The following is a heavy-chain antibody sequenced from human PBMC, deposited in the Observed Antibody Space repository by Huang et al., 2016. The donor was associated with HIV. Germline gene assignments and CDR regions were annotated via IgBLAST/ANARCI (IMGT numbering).Heavy chain of an antibody. CDR3: LIILVRGLIDAVDY. J-gene: IGHJ4*02. CDR2: INTNAGNP. V-gene: IGHV7-4-1*02. Sequence: QVQLVQSGSELKKPGASVKVSCKASGYPFTSHTINWVRQAPGQGLEWMGWINTNAGNPTYAPGFTGRIVFSLDTSVSTAYLQSSSLKAEDTAVYYCLIILVRGLIDAVDYWGQGTLVTVSS. D-gene: IGHD3-10*01. CDR1: GYPFTSHT.